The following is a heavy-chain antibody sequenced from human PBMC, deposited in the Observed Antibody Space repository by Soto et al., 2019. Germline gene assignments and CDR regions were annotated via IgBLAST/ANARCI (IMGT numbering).Heavy chain of an antibody. CDR2: IYYSGST. J-gene: IGHJ4*02. V-gene: IGHV4-39*01. D-gene: IGHD3-10*01. Sequence: SETLSLTCTVSGVSISSSSYDWGWIRQPPGKGLEWIGSIYYSGSTYYNPSLKSRVTISVDTSKNQFSLKLSSVTAADTAVYYCARHRTRFYYGSGSRTGDFDYWGQGTLVTVSS. CDR1: GVSISSSSYD. CDR3: ARHRTRFYYGSGSRTGDFDY.